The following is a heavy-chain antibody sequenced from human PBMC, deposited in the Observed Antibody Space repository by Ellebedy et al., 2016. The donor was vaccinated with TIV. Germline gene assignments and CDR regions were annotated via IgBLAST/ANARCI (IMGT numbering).Heavy chain of an antibody. V-gene: IGHV3-7*01. D-gene: IGHD3-16*01. Sequence: PGGSLRLSCIASGFNFRSYWMTWVRQAPGKGLEWVANIRQEGDVKYYVDSVRGRFTVSRDNARNSLYLQMNNLRAEDTAVYYCARRGSYGDYAVQINSWSDTWGQGTLVTVSS. CDR3: ARRGSYGDYAVQINSWSDT. CDR2: IRQEGDVK. CDR1: GFNFRSYW. J-gene: IGHJ5*02.